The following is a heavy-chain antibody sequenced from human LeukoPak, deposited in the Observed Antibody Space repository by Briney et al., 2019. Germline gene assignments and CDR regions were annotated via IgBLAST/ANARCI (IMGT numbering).Heavy chain of an antibody. CDR2: IKEDGSVK. CDR1: GSKFSSDW. D-gene: IGHD3-22*01. J-gene: IGHJ4*02. CDR3: ARHSSGYC. Sequence: GGSLRLSCAASGSKFSSDWMSWVRQAPGKGLEWVANIKEDGSVKYYVDSVKGRFTISRDNAKNSLYLQMNSLRAEDTAVYYCARHSSGYCWGQGTLVTVSS. V-gene: IGHV3-7*01.